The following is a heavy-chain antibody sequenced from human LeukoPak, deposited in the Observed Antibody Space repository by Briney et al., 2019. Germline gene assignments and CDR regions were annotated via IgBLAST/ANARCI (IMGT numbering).Heavy chain of an antibody. Sequence: GGSLRLSCAASGFTFSSYAMSWVRQAPGKGLEWVSSITSSSSYIYYADSLKGRFTISRDNAKNSLFLQMNSLRAEDTAVYYCARALVSTAPFDYWGQGTLVTVSS. CDR2: ITSSSSYI. J-gene: IGHJ4*02. V-gene: IGHV3-21*06. CDR1: GFTFSSYA. D-gene: IGHD5/OR15-5a*01. CDR3: ARALVSTAPFDY.